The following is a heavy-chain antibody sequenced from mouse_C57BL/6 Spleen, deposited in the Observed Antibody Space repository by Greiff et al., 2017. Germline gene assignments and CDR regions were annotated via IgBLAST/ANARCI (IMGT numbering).Heavy chain of an antibody. CDR3: ARRITTVVATDYAMDY. CDR1: GYTFTSYW. Sequence: QVQLQQPGAELVRPGSSVKLSCKASGYTFTSYWMDWVKQRPGQGLEWIGNIYPSDSETNYNQKFKDKATLTVDKSSSTAYMQLSSLTSEDSAVYYCARRITTVVATDYAMDYWGQGTSVTVSS. J-gene: IGHJ4*01. CDR2: IYPSDSET. D-gene: IGHD1-1*01. V-gene: IGHV1-61*01.